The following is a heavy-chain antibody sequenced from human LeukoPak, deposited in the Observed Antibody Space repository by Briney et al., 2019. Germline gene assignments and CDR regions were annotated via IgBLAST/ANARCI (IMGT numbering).Heavy chain of an antibody. Sequence: GGSLRLSCAASGFTFSSYAMSWVRQAPGKGLEWVAVIGASGGGTLYADSVKGRFTISRDNSKDTLYLQMNSLRAEDTAVYYCAKQGCTSTSCYINYWGQGTLVTVSS. D-gene: IGHD2-2*02. CDR1: GFTFSSYA. J-gene: IGHJ4*02. CDR3: AKQGCTSTSCYINY. V-gene: IGHV3-23*01. CDR2: IGASGGGT.